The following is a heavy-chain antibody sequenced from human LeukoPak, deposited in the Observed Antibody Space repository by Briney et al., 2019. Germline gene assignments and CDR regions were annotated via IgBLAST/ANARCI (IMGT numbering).Heavy chain of an antibody. CDR1: GFTFSSYS. D-gene: IGHD3-10*01. CDR2: ISSSSSTI. V-gene: IGHV3-48*01. J-gene: IGHJ4*02. CDR3: ARDFYGSGSYQPHFDY. Sequence: PGGSLRLSCAASGFTFSSYSMNWVRQAPGKGLEWVSYISSSSSTIYYADSVKGRFTISRDNAKNSLYLQMNSLRAEDTAVYYCARDFYGSGSYQPHFDYWGQGTLVTVSS.